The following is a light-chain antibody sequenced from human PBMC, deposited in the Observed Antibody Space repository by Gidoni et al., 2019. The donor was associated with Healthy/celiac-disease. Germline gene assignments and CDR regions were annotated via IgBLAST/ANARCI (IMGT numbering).Light chain of an antibody. CDR2: AAS. CDR3: QQSYSTPRT. V-gene: IGKV1-39*01. CDR1: QSISSY. Sequence: DIKMTQSPSSLSASVGDRVTITCRASQSISSYLHWYQQKPGKAPKLLIYAASSLQSGVPSRFSGSGSGTDFTLTIGSLQPEDFATYYCQQSYSTPRTFGQGTKVEIK. J-gene: IGKJ1*01.